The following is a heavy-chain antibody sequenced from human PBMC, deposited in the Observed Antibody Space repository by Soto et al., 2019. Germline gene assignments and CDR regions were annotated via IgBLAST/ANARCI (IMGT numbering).Heavy chain of an antibody. J-gene: IGHJ4*02. CDR2: INPSGGST. V-gene: IGHV1-46*01. Sequence: QVQLVQSGAEVKKPGASVKVSCKASGYTFTSYYMHWVRQAPGQGLEWVGIINPSGGSTSYAQKSQGRVHMTRDTSTSTVYMELGRLRSWDTAVYYCARVAVAGIRGIAVDYWGQGTLVTVSS. CDR3: ARVAVAGIRGIAVDY. D-gene: IGHD6-19*01. CDR1: GYTFTSYY.